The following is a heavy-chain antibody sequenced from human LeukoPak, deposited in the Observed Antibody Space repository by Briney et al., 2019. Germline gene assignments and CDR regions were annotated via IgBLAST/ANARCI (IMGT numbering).Heavy chain of an antibody. CDR3: ARDPRGYCSGGSCFQYGMDV. J-gene: IGHJ6*02. CDR1: GFTFSSYA. V-gene: IGHV3-30*04. CDR2: ISYDGSNK. Sequence: GGSLRLSCAASGFTFSSYAMHWVRQAPGKGLEWVAVISYDGSNKYYADSVKGRFTTSRDNSKNTLYLQMNSLRAEDTAVYYCARDPRGYCSGGSCFQYGMDVWGQGTTVTVSS. D-gene: IGHD2-15*01.